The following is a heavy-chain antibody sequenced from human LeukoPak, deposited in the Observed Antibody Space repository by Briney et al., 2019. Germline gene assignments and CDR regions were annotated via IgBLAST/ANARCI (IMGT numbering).Heavy chain of an antibody. CDR1: GFTFSSYA. D-gene: IGHD3-9*01. CDR3: ARPHFDWLHDAFDI. J-gene: IGHJ3*02. Sequence: PGGSLRLSCAASGFTFSSYAMSWVRQAPGKGLEWVSAISGSGGSTYYADSVKGRFTISRDNAKNSLYLQMNSLRAEDTAVYYCARPHFDWLHDAFDIWGQGTMVTVSS. V-gene: IGHV3-23*01. CDR2: ISGSGGST.